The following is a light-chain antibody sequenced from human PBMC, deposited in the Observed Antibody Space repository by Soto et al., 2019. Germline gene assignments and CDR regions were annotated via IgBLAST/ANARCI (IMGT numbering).Light chain of an antibody. Sequence: QSALTQPASVSGSPGQSITISCTGTRSDVGSYNYVSWYQHHPGKAPKLMIYDVSHRPSGVSNRFSGSKSGNTAYLTISGSQAEEEADYYCSSSTSRSTLVLFGGGTKVIVL. CDR2: DVS. CDR1: RSDVGSYNY. CDR3: SSSTSRSTLVL. J-gene: IGLJ2*01. V-gene: IGLV2-14*03.